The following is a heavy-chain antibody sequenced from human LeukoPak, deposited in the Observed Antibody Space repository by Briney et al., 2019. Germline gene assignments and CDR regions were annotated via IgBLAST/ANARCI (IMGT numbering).Heavy chain of an antibody. CDR1: GFTFSSYS. CDR2: ISSSSSYI. D-gene: IGHD1-26*01. CDR3: ARDQRWELNALDF. J-gene: IGHJ4*02. V-gene: IGHV3-21*01. Sequence: GGSLRLSCAASGFTFSSYSMNWVRQAPGKGLEWVSSISSSSSYIYYADSVKGRFTISRDSAKNSLYLQMNSLRAEDTAVYYCARDQRWELNALDFWGQGTMVTVSS.